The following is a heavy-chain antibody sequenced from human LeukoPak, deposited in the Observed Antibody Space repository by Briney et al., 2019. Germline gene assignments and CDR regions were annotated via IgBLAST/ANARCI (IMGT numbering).Heavy chain of an antibody. D-gene: IGHD6-13*01. CDR3: AKDPKQQLVLYYFDY. Sequence: PGGSLRLSCAASGFTFSSYAMSWVRQAPGKGLEWVSAISGSGGSTYYADSVKGRFTISRDNSKNTLYLQMNSLRAEDTAVYYCAKDPKQQLVLYYFDYRGQGTLVTVSS. CDR1: GFTFSSYA. CDR2: ISGSGGST. V-gene: IGHV3-23*01. J-gene: IGHJ4*02.